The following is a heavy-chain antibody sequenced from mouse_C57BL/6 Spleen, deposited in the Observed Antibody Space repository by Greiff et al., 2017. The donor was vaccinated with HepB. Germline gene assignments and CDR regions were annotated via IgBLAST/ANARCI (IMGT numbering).Heavy chain of an antibody. CDR2: ISDGGSYT. V-gene: IGHV5-4*01. CDR3: AREGAYSSGYGWYFDV. J-gene: IGHJ1*03. CDR1: GFTFSSYA. D-gene: IGHD3-2*02. Sequence: EVMLVESGGGLVKPGGSLKLSCAASGFTFSSYAMSWVRQTPEKRLEWVATISDGGSYTYYPDNVKGRFTISRDNAKNNLYLQMSHLKSEDTAMYYCAREGAYSSGYGWYFDVWGTGTTVTVSS.